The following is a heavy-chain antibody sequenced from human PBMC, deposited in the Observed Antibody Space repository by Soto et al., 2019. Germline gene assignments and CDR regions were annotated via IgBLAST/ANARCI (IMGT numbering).Heavy chain of an antibody. Sequence: SETLSLTCTFSGGSIISYYWSWIRQPPGKGLEWIGYIYYSGSTNYNPSLKSRVTISVDTSKNQFSLKLSSVTAADTAVYYCARDNGYSYGYTLDHWGQGTLVTVSS. D-gene: IGHD5-18*01. CDR1: GGSIISYY. CDR2: IYYSGST. J-gene: IGHJ4*02. CDR3: ARDNGYSYGYTLDH. V-gene: IGHV4-59*01.